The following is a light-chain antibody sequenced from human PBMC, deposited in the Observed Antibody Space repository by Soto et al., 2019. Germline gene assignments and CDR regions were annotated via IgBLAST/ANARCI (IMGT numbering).Light chain of an antibody. J-gene: IGLJ2*01. CDR2: EVT. CDR1: SSDVGGYNY. CDR3: SSYTSSSTLVV. V-gene: IGLV2-14*01. Sequence: QSALTQPASVSGSPGQSITISCTGTSSDVGGYNYVSWYQQHPGKAPKLMIFEVTFRPSGVSNRFSGSKSDNTASLTISGLQAEDEADYYCSSYTSSSTLVVFGGGTQLTVL.